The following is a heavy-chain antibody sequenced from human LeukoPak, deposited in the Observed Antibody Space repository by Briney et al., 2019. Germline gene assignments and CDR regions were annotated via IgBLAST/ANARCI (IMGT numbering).Heavy chain of an antibody. CDR2: ISGSGGST. J-gene: IGHJ4*02. CDR1: GFTFSSYA. Sequence: PGGSLRLSCAASGFTFSSYAMSWVRQAPGKGLEWVSAISGSGGSTYYADSVKGRFTISRDNSKNTLYLQMNSLRAEDTAVYHCAPAEEYYYGSGNPSYWGQGTLVTVSS. D-gene: IGHD3-10*01. CDR3: APAEEYYYGSGNPSY. V-gene: IGHV3-23*01.